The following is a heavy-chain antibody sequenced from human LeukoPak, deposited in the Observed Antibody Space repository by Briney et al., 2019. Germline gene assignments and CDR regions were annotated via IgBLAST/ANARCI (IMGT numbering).Heavy chain of an antibody. V-gene: IGHV3-23*01. D-gene: IGHD1-7*01. CDR2: LSGSGGST. Sequence: AGGSLRLSCAASGFIFSNCGMSWVRQAPGKGLEWVSLLSGSGGSTYYADSVKGRFTISRDNSKNTLYLQMNSLRAEDTAVYYCAKDKNYQNYFDYLGQGTLVTVSS. CDR1: GFIFSNCG. CDR3: AKDKNYQNYFDY. J-gene: IGHJ4*02.